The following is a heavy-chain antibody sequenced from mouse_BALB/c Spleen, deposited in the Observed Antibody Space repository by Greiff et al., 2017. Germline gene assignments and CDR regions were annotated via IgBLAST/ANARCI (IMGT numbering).Heavy chain of an antibody. Sequence: QVQLQQPGAELVKPGASVNLSCKASGYTFTSYWMHWVKQRPGQGLEWIGEINPSNGRTNYNEKFKSKATLTVDKSSSTAYMQLSSLTSEDSAVYYCARPLITTVVATDYWGQGTTLTVSS. J-gene: IGHJ2*01. CDR2: INPSNGRT. CDR3: ARPLITTVVATDY. CDR1: GYTFTSYW. V-gene: IGHV1S81*02. D-gene: IGHD1-1*01.